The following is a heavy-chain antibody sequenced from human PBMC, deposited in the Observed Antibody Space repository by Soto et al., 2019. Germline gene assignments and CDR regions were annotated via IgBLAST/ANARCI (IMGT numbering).Heavy chain of an antibody. J-gene: IGHJ4*02. V-gene: IGHV4-61*08. CDR1: GGSVSSGVYY. Sequence: SETLSLTCSVSGGSVSSGVYYWSWIRQPPGKGLELIGYISNTGSSNYNPSLKSRVTISVDTSKNQFSLRLSSVTAADTAVYYCARGLKGYSSSWYVDWGQGTQVTVSS. CDR3: ARGLKGYSSSWYVD. CDR2: ISNTGSS. D-gene: IGHD6-13*01.